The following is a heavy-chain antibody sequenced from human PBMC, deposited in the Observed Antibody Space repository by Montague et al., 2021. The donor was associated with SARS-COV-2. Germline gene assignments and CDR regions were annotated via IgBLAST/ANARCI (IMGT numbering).Heavy chain of an antibody. CDR1: GGSFSGFY. Sequence: SETLSLTCAASGGSFSGFYWSWVRQSPGKGLEWIGDVNHSESTNYNPSLKGRVTISVDRSKNQFSLRLRSVTAADTAVYYCVRATLYMDVWGEGTTVAVSS. CDR3: VRATLYMDV. V-gene: IGHV4-34*01. J-gene: IGHJ6*03. CDR2: VNHSEST.